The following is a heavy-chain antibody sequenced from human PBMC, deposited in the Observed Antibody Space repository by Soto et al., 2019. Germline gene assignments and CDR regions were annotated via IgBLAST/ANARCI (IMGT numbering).Heavy chain of an antibody. CDR3: AGQDIVVVPAAMLYYYYGMDV. V-gene: IGHV4-39*01. CDR2: IYYSGST. D-gene: IGHD2-2*01. CDR1: GGSISSSSYY. J-gene: IGHJ6*02. Sequence: SETLSLTCTVSGGSISSSSYYWGWIRQPPGKGLEWIGSIYYSGSTYYNPSLKSRVTISVDTSKNQFSLKLSSVTAADTAVYYCAGQDIVVVPAAMLYYYYGMDVWGQGTTVTVS.